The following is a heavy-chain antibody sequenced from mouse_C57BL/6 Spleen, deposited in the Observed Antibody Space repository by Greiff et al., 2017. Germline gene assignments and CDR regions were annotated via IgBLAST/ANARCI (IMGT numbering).Heavy chain of an antibody. Sequence: EVHLVESGGDLVKPGGSLKLSCAASGFTFSSYGMSWVRQTPDKRLEWVATISSGGSYTYYPDSVKGRFTISRDNAKNTLYLQMSSLKSEDTARYYCARRGGYFDVWGTGTTVTVSS. V-gene: IGHV5-6*01. CDR2: ISSGGSYT. J-gene: IGHJ1*03. CDR3: ARRGGYFDV. CDR1: GFTFSSYG.